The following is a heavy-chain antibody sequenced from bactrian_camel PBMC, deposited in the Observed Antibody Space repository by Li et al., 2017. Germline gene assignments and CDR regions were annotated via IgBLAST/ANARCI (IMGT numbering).Heavy chain of an antibody. V-gene: IGHV3S53*01. D-gene: IGHD5*01. CDR2: IDSDGRT. J-gene: IGHJ7*01. Sequence: QVQLVESGGGAAQAGGSLRLSCAASLFGDCDADIKWYRQAAGKEAEFFASIDSDGRTDYASSVKGRFTISKDNAKNIIYLQMDNLRPEDTATYYCADESPANDYGLGTLQFPTPSPDGDSVRHWGKGTQVTVS. CDR1: LFGDCDAD.